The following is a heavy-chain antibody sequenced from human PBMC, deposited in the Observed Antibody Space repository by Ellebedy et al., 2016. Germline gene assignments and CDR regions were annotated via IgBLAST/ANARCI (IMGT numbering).Heavy chain of an antibody. CDR3: ARDGGPGGATHPFDY. Sequence: SETLSLTXAVYGGSFSGYYWSWIRQPPGKGLEWIGEINHSGSTNYNPSLKSRVTMSVDTSKNQFSLKLSSVTAADTAVYYCARDGGPGGATHPFDYWGQGTLVTVSS. D-gene: IGHD1-26*01. V-gene: IGHV4-34*01. CDR2: INHSGST. J-gene: IGHJ4*02. CDR1: GGSFSGYY.